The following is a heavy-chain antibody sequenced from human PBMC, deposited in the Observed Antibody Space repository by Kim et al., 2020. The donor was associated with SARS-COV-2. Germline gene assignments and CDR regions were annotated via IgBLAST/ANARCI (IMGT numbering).Heavy chain of an antibody. CDR2: IRSKAYGGTT. CDR1: GFTFGDYA. V-gene: IGHV3-49*03. D-gene: IGHD3-22*01. J-gene: IGHJ4*02. Sequence: GGSLRLSCTASGFTFGDYAMSWFRQAPGKGLEWVGFIRSKAYGGTTEYAASVKGRFTISRDDSKSIAYLQMNSLKTEDTAVYYCTTSGYVSVMQVRGSRQYYVDYWGQGTLVTVSS. CDR3: TTSGYVSVMQVRGSRQYYVDY.